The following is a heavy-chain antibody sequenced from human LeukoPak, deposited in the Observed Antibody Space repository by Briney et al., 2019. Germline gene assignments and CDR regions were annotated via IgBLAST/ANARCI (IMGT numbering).Heavy chain of an antibody. J-gene: IGHJ4*02. Sequence: ASVKVSCKASGYTFTSYDINWVRQATGQGLEWMGWMNPNSGNTGYAQKFQGRVTITRNTSISTAYMELSSLRSEDTAVYYCARGPEMGATSSTLIDYWGQGTLVTVSS. CDR3: ARGPEMGATSSTLIDY. CDR1: GYTFTSYD. D-gene: IGHD1-26*01. V-gene: IGHV1-8*03. CDR2: MNPNSGNT.